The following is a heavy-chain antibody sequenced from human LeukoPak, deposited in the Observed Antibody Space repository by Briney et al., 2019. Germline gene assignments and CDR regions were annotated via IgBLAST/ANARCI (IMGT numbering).Heavy chain of an antibody. V-gene: IGHV4-34*01. CDR3: ARLTKNDSGSFRFGKKKRGYMDV. CDR2: INHSGST. J-gene: IGHJ6*03. CDR1: GGSFSGYY. Sequence: SETLSLTCAVYGGSFSGYYWTWIRQLPGKGLEWIGEINHSGSTNYNPSLKSRVTISVDTSMNQFSLKLSSVTAADTAVYYCARLTKNDSGSFRFGKKKRGYMDVWGKGTTVTISS. D-gene: IGHD3-10*01.